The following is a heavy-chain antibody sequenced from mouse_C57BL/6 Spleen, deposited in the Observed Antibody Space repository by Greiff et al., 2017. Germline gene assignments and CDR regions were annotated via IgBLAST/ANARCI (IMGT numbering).Heavy chain of an antibody. V-gene: IGHV1-53*01. CDR3: AREGITTVPHWYFDV. CDR1: GYTFTSYW. Sequence: VQLQQSGTELVKPGASVKLSCKASGYTFTSYWMHWVKQRPGQGLEWIGNINPSNGGTNYNEKFKSKATLTVDKSSSTAYMQLSSLTSEDSAVYYCAREGITTVPHWYFDVWGTGTTVTVSS. J-gene: IGHJ1*03. D-gene: IGHD1-1*01. CDR2: INPSNGGT.